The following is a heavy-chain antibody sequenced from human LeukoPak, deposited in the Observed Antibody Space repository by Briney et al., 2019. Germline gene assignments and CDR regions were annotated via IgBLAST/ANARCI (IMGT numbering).Heavy chain of an antibody. CDR3: AVTYYDILTGLPLFEP. V-gene: IGHV4-4*02. Sequence: PSGTLSLTCAVSGGSLSSSNWWSWVRQPPGKGLEWVGEIYHSGSTNYNPSLKSRGTISVDKSKNQFSLKLSSVTAADTAVYYCAVTYYDILTGLPLFEPWGQGTLVTVSS. J-gene: IGHJ5*02. CDR1: GGSLSSSNW. D-gene: IGHD3-9*01. CDR2: IYHSGST.